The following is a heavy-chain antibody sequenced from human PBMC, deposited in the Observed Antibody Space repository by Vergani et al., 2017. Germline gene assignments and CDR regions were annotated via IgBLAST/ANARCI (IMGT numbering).Heavy chain of an antibody. J-gene: IGHJ5*02. CDR1: GLTLSSYG. D-gene: IGHD2-2*01. CDR3: GKTQWTVVETWWFDP. V-gene: IGHV3-30*02. Sequence: QVQLVESGGGVVQPGGSMRLSCSASGLTLSSYGVHWVRQAPGRGLESVTFTRPHEDGAFYSASVRGRFTVSRDNSKNTLYLEMNRLNVDDTAIYYCGKTQWTVVETWWFDPWGQGTPVTVSS. CDR2: TRPHEDGA.